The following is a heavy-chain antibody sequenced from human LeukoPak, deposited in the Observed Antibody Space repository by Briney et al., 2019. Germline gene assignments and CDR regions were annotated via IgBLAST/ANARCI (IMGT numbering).Heavy chain of an antibody. Sequence: GGSLRLSCAASGFTFSSYAMHWVRQAPGKGLEYVSAVSSNGGSTYYANSVKGRFTISRDNSKNTLYLQMGSLRAEDMAVYYCARVAGHCSSTSCENDYWGQGTLVTVSS. V-gene: IGHV3-64*01. CDR1: GFTFSSYA. J-gene: IGHJ4*02. CDR3: ARVAGHCSSTSCENDY. D-gene: IGHD2-2*01. CDR2: VSSNGGST.